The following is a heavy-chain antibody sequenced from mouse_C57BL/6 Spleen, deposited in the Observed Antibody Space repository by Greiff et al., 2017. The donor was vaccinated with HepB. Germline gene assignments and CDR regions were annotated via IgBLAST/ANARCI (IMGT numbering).Heavy chain of an antibody. CDR3: ARDYDYDEDYYFDY. V-gene: IGHV1-55*01. CDR1: GYTFTSYW. D-gene: IGHD2-4*01. CDR2: IYPGSGST. Sequence: QVQLQQSGAELVKPGASVKMSCKASGYTFTSYWITWVKQRPGQGLEWIGDIYPGSGSTNYNEKFKSKATLTVDTSSSTAYMQLSSLTYEDSAVYYCARDYDYDEDYYFDYWGQGTTLTVSS. J-gene: IGHJ2*01.